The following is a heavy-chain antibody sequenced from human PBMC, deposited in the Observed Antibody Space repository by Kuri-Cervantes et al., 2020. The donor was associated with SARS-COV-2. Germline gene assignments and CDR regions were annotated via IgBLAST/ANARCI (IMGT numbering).Heavy chain of an antibody. V-gene: IGHV4-31*02. J-gene: IGHJ3*02. Sequence: SETLSLTCVVSGDSISSSGYYWNWIRQHPGKGLEWIGYAYYSGDTYYNPSLRSRVSISAQTSQNQFSLRLTSVTAADTAVYYGASRDADNISSDAFDIWGQGTMVTVSS. D-gene: IGHD1-1*01. CDR3: ASRDADNISSDAFDI. CDR1: GDSISSSGYY. CDR2: AYYSGDT.